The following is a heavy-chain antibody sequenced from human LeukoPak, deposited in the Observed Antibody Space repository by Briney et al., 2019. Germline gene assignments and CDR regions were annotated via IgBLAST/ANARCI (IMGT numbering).Heavy chain of an antibody. CDR3: ARGRSGAFDY. J-gene: IGHJ4*02. Sequence: GGSLRLSCAASGFTFSNYVMSWVRQAPGKGLEWVSLIYSGGSTYYADSVTGRFTISRDNSKNTLYLQMNSLRAEDTAVYYCARGRSGAFDYWGQGTLVTVSS. CDR1: GFTFSNYV. CDR2: IYSGGST. D-gene: IGHD3-10*01. V-gene: IGHV3-66*01.